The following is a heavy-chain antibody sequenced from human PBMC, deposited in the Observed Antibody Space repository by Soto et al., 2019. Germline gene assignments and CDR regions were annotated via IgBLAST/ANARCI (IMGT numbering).Heavy chain of an antibody. J-gene: IGHJ3*01. CDR3: AGGHELGGNSEALDV. CDR2: ILPFFGTA. V-gene: IGHV1-69*12. Sequence: QVQLVQSGAEVKKPGSSVKVSCKASGGSFRREAINWVRQAPGQGPEWMGGILPFFGTADYAQKFQGRVPLTGEGSRTTVSRELGSPGFEVTAVYSCAGGHELGGNSEALDVGGQGTMVTFPS. CDR1: GGSFRREA. D-gene: IGHD3-16*01.